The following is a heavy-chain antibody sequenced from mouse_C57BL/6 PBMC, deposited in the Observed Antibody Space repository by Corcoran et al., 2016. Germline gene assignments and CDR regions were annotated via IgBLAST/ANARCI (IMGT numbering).Heavy chain of an antibody. CDR1: GYTFTDYY. CDR2: IYPGSGNT. CDR3: ARPRSNYYFDY. D-gene: IGHD2-5*01. V-gene: IGHV1-76*01. Sequence: VQLKQSGAELVRPGASVKLSCKASGYTFTDYYINWVKQRAGQGLEWNARIYPGSGNTYYNEKIKGKATQTAEKSSSTADMQLSSLTSVDSAVYFCARPRSNYYFDYCGQGTTLTVSS. J-gene: IGHJ2*01.